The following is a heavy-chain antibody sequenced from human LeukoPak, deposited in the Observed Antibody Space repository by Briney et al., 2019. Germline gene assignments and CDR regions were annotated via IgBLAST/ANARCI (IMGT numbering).Heavy chain of an antibody. CDR3: ARGSDYYDSSAFDI. V-gene: IGHV3-48*01. CDR2: ITSSSSTI. J-gene: IGHJ3*02. D-gene: IGHD3-22*01. CDR1: GFTFSTYS. Sequence: GGSLRLSCAASGFTFSTYSMNWVRQAPGKGLEWVSYITSSSSTIHYADSVKGRFTVSRDNAKNSLYLQMNSLRTEDTAVYYCARGSDYYDSSAFDIWGQGTMVTVSS.